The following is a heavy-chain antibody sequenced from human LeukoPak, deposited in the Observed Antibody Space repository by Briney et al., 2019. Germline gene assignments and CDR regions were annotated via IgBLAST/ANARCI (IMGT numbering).Heavy chain of an antibody. CDR1: GFTVSDTC. V-gene: IGHV3-53*01. Sequence: PGGSLRLSCAASGFTVSDTCMTWVRQAPGKGLEWVSFIFSGDTTYYADSVKGRFTISRDNSENTLFLQMNSLRAEDTAVYYCARDGGSGTGFNNYYYYGMDVWGQGTTVTVSS. CDR3: ARDGGSGTGFNNYYYYGMDV. CDR2: IFSGDTT. D-gene: IGHD3-10*01. J-gene: IGHJ6*02.